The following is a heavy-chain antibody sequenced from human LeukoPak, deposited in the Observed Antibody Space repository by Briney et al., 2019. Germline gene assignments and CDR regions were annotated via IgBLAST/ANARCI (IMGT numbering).Heavy chain of an antibody. Sequence: SETLSLTCAVSGGSISSTNWWSWVRQSPGKGLEWIGEIYHSGSTNYKPSLRSRVTISVDKSENQFSLNLSSVTAADTAVYYCVANGWYALDIWGQGTMVTVSS. D-gene: IGHD6-19*01. J-gene: IGHJ3*02. V-gene: IGHV4-4*02. CDR1: GGSISSTNW. CDR3: VANGWYALDI. CDR2: IYHSGST.